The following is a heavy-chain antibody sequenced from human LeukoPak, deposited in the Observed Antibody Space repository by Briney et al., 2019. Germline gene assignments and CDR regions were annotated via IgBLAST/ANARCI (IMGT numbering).Heavy chain of an antibody. CDR1: GFTFSSYA. CDR2: LSGSGYST. D-gene: IGHD4-17*01. CDR3: AKKKGTTVTTYVFDY. V-gene: IGHV3-23*01. J-gene: IGHJ4*02. Sequence: GGSLRLSCAASGFTFSSYAMSWVRQAPGKGLEWVSGLSGSGYSTYYADSVKGRFTISRDNSKNTLYLQMNSLRAEDTAIYYRAKKKGTTVTTYVFDYWGQGTLVTVSS.